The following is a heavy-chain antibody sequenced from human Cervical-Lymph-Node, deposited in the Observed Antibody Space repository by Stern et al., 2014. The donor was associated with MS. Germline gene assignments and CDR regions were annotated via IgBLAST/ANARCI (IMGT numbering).Heavy chain of an antibody. CDR1: GGSISSSSYY. V-gene: IGHV4-39*01. J-gene: IGHJ4*02. CDR2: IYYSGST. D-gene: IGHD6-13*01. CDR3: ARHSHSSSWYFY. Sequence: QVQLQESGPGLVKPSETLSLTCTVSGGSISSSSYYWGWIRQPPGKGLEWIGSIYYSGSTYYNPSLKSRVPRSEATSKNQFSLRLSSVTAADTAVYYCARHSHSSSWYFYWGQGTLVTVSS.